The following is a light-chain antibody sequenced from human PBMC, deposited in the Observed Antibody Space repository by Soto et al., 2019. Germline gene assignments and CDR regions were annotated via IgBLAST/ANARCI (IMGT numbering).Light chain of an antibody. CDR1: QGVSSNY. CDR2: ATS. CDR3: QQYGGALT. V-gene: IGKV3-20*01. Sequence: EVVLTQSPGTLSLFPGERATLSCRASQGVSSNYFAWYQQKPGQAPRLLLYATSTRAAGVPDRFSGSGSGTDFTLTISRMEPEDFAVYYCQQYGGALTFGGGTKVEIK. J-gene: IGKJ4*01.